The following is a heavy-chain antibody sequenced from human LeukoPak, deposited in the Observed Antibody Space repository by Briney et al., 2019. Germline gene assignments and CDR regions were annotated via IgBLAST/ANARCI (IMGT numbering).Heavy chain of an antibody. Sequence: ASVKVSCKASGYTFTGYYMHWVRQAPGQGLEWMGWTNPNSGGTNYAQKFQGRVTTTRDTSISTAYMELSRLRSYDTAVYYCARDLSYDYPTDNDYWGQGTLVTVSS. V-gene: IGHV1-2*02. D-gene: IGHD5-12*01. CDR1: GYTFTGYY. J-gene: IGHJ4*02. CDR3: ARDLSYDYPTDNDY. CDR2: TNPNSGGT.